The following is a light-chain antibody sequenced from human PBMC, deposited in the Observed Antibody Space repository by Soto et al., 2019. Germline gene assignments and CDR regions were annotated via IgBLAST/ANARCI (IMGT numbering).Light chain of an antibody. V-gene: IGKV2-30*02. CDR1: QRLVHSDGIAY. CDR3: MQGTHWPIT. Sequence: DVVMTQSPLSLPVTLGQPASISWRPNQRLVHSDGIAYFSWFQQRPGRSPRRLIYKVSNRDSGVPARFSGSGSGTDFALKISRVEAEDVGVYYCMQGTHWPITFGQGTRLEIK. J-gene: IGKJ5*01. CDR2: KVS.